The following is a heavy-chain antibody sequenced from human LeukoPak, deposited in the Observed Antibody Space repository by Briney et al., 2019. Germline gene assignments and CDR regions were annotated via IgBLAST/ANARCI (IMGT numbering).Heavy chain of an antibody. D-gene: IGHD1-1*01. V-gene: IGHV1-3*01. Sequence: APVKVSCKASGYTFTSYAMHWVRQAPGQRLEWMGWINAGNGNTKYSQKFQGRVTITRDTSASTAYMELSSLRSEDTAVYYCARYGRYNWFDPWGQGTLVTVSS. CDR2: INAGNGNT. CDR3: ARYGRYNWFDP. J-gene: IGHJ5*02. CDR1: GYTFTSYA.